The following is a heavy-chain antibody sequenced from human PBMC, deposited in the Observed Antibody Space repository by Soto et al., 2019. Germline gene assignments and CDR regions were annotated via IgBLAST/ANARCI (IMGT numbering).Heavy chain of an antibody. CDR3: VRGGGGGLFDP. CDR1: GFSFSNYG. Sequence: GGSLRLSCAASGFSFSNYGMHWLRQAPGKGLEWVTVMSYDGSDKYYADSVKGRFIISRDNSKKTLYLEMNSLRAEDTAVYYCVRGGGGGLFDPWGQGTMVTVSS. V-gene: IGHV3-30*03. J-gene: IGHJ5*02. CDR2: MSYDGSDK. D-gene: IGHD2-15*01.